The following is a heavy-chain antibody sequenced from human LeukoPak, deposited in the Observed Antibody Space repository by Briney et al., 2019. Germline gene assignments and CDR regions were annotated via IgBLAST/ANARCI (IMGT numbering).Heavy chain of an antibody. D-gene: IGHD3-22*01. J-gene: IGHJ4*02. Sequence: GGSLRLSCAASGFTFSSYEMNWVRQAPGKGLEWVSAISGSGGSTYYADSVKGRFTISRDNSKNTLYLQMNSLRAEDTAVYYCAKARIWDSSGLWFDYWGQGTLVTVSS. CDR3: AKARIWDSSGLWFDY. CDR2: ISGSGGST. CDR1: GFTFSSYE. V-gene: IGHV3-23*01.